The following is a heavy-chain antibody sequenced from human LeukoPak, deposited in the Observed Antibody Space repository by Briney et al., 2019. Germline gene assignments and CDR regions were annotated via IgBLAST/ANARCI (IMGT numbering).Heavy chain of an antibody. CDR3: PKGIPCNYYYYSMDV. D-gene: IGHD2/OR15-2a*01. CDR2: ISGSGGST. V-gene: IGHV3-23*01. CDR1: GFTFSSYA. J-gene: IGHJ6*04. Sequence: GLSLRLSRAASGFTFSSYAMSWVRQAPGKGLEGVSAISGSGGSTYYADSVKGRFTISRDNSKNTLYLQMNSLRAEDTAVYYWPKGIPCNYYYYSMDVWGKGTTDTVSS.